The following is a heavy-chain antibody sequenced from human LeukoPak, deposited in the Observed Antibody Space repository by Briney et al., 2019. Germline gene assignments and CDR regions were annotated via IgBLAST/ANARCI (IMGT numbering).Heavy chain of an antibody. J-gene: IGHJ4*02. Sequence: GGSLRLSCAASGFTFSSYAMHWVRQAPGKGLEWVAVISYDGSNKYYADSVKGRFTISRDNSKNTLYLQMNSLRAEDTAVYYCAKDLDYWGQGTLVTVSS. CDR1: GFTFSSYA. V-gene: IGHV3-30*04. CDR3: AKDLDY. CDR2: ISYDGSNK.